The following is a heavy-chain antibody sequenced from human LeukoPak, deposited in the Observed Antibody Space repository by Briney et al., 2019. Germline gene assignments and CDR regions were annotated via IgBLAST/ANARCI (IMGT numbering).Heavy chain of an antibody. CDR1: GGSISSSSYY. V-gene: IGHV4-39*07. CDR3: ARDDQNWFDP. Sequence: SETLSLTCTVSGGSISSSSYYWGWIRQPPGKGLEWIGSIYYSGSTYYNPPLKSRVTISVDTSKNQFSLKLSSVTAADTAVYYCARDDQNWFDPWGQGTLVTVSS. CDR2: IYYSGST. J-gene: IGHJ5*02.